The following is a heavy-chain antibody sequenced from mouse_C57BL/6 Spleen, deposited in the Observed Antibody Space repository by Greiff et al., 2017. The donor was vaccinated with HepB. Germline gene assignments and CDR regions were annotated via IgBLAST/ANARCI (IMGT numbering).Heavy chain of an antibody. CDR2: IDPSDSYT. J-gene: IGHJ3*01. D-gene: IGHD1-1*01. Sequence: QVQLQQPGAELVMPGASVKLSCKASGYTFTSYWMHWVKQRPGQGLEWIGEIDPSDSYTNYNQKFKGKSTLTVDKSSSTAYMQLSSLTSEDSAVYYCAIYGSSYAWFAYWGQGTLVTVSA. CDR3: AIYGSSYAWFAY. CDR1: GYTFTSYW. V-gene: IGHV1-69*01.